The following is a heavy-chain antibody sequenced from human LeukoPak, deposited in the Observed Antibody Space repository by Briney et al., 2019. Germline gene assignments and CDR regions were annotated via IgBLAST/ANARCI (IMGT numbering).Heavy chain of an antibody. J-gene: IGHJ6*03. D-gene: IGHD5-24*01. Sequence: PGGSLRLSCAASGFTFDDYGMSWVRQAPGKGLEWGSGINWNGGSTGYADSVKGRFTISRDNAKNSPYLQMNSLRAEDTALYYCARVRDGYYYYYYMDVWGKGTTVTVSS. CDR3: ARVRDGYYYYYYMDV. CDR2: INWNGGST. V-gene: IGHV3-20*04. CDR1: GFTFDDYG.